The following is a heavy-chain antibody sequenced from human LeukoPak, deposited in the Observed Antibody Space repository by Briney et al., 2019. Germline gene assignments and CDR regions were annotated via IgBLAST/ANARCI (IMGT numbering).Heavy chain of an antibody. CDR3: ARGYCSGGSCYSGQYWFDP. Sequence: SSETLSLTCTVSGGSVRSGSYCWSWIRQPPGKGLDWIGYIYYSGSTNYNPSLKSRVTISVDTSKNQFSLKLSSVTAADTAVYYCARGYCSGGSCYSGQYWFDPWGQGTLVTVSS. CDR1: GGSVRSGSYC. CDR2: IYYSGST. J-gene: IGHJ5*02. D-gene: IGHD2-15*01. V-gene: IGHV4-61*01.